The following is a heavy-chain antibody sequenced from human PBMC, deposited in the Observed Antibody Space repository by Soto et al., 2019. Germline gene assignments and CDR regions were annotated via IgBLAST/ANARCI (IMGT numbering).Heavy chain of an antibody. CDR1: GYSFTSYW. Sequence: PGESLKISCKASGYSFTSYWISWVRQMPGKGLEWMGRIDPSDSYTNYSPSFQGHVTISADKSISTAYLQWSSLKASATAMYYCARRVVWFGDLSNGMGVWRQGTTVSVS. D-gene: IGHD3-10*01. CDR2: IDPSDSYT. V-gene: IGHV5-10-1*01. CDR3: ARRVVWFGDLSNGMGV. J-gene: IGHJ6*02.